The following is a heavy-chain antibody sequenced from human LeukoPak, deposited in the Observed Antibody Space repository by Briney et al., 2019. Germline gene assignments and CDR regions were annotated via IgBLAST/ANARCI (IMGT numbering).Heavy chain of an antibody. V-gene: IGHV3-23*01. CDR2: ISGSGGSI. J-gene: IGHJ4*02. D-gene: IGHD4-17*01. CDR3: AKSILMTTVTTYYLDY. CDR1: GFTFSSYA. Sequence: GGSLRLSCAASGFTFSSYAMSWVRQAPGKGLEWVSTISGSGGSIYYADSVKGRFTISRDNSKNTLYLQMNSLRAEDTAVYYCAKSILMTTVTTYYLDYWGQGTLVTVS.